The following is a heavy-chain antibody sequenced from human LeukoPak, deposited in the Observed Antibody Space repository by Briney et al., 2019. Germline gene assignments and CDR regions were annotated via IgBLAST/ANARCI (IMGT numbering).Heavy chain of an antibody. J-gene: IGHJ4*02. CDR3: ARQQGYCGGDCYIDY. Sequence: GEPRNISCKGSGYRFTSYWIGWLRKLPGKGREWMGIISPGDSDTRYSPSFQGQVTISAAKPITTAYLQWSSLKASNTAMYYCARQQGYCGGDCYIDYWGQGTLVTVSS. CDR1: GYRFTSYW. V-gene: IGHV5-51*01. CDR2: ISPGDSDT. D-gene: IGHD2-21*02.